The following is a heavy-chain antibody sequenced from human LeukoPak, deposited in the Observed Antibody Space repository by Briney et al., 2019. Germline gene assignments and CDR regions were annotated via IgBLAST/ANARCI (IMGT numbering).Heavy chain of an antibody. CDR3: ARDGGYHDSSGYYHSYYFDY. V-gene: IGHV3-53*01. Sequence: GGSLRLSCAASGFTVSSSYMSWVRQAPGKGLEWVSVIYSGGSTYYADSVKGRFTISRDSSKNTLCLQMNSLRAEDTAVYYCARDGGYHDSSGYYHSYYFDYWGQGTLVTVSS. CDR1: GFTVSSSY. D-gene: IGHD3-22*01. CDR2: IYSGGST. J-gene: IGHJ4*02.